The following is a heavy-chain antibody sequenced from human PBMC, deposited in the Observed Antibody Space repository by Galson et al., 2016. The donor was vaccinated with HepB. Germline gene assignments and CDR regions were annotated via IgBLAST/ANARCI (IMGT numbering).Heavy chain of an antibody. CDR1: GFTFSSYA. D-gene: IGHD6-13*01. Sequence: SLRLSCAASGFTFSSYAMHWVRQAPGKGLEWVALISHDGSNKYYADSVRGRFTISRHNSKKTLYLQMNSLTAEDTAVYYCAKAANTPYNSSWYGMDSWGQGTPVTVSS. CDR3: AKAANTPYNSSWYGMDS. J-gene: IGHJ4*02. CDR2: ISHDGSNK. V-gene: IGHV3-30-3*01.